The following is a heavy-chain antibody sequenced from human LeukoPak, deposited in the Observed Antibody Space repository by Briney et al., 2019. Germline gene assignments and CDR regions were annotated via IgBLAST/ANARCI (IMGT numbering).Heavy chain of an antibody. Sequence: GGSLRLSCAPSGFTFSSVDMSWGRQAPGEGLEWVSGISGSGGNTYYADSVKGRFTSSRDNSKNTLYLQMNSLRAEDTAVYYCAKDRESGTYFDSWGQGTLVTVSS. D-gene: IGHD1-26*01. J-gene: IGHJ4*02. V-gene: IGHV3-23*01. CDR3: AKDRESGTYFDS. CDR1: GFTFSSVD. CDR2: ISGSGGNT.